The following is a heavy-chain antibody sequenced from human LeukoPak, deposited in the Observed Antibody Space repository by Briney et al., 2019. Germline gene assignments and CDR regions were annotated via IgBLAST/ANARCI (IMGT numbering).Heavy chain of an antibody. D-gene: IGHD2-15*01. CDR3: AKQRGPVVVMDFDY. J-gene: IGHJ4*02. Sequence: GGSLRLSCAASGFSFSSYGIHWVRQAPGKGLEWVAFIRYDGSNKYYVDSVKGRFTISRDNSKNTLYLQMNSLRPEDTAVYYCAKQRGPVVVMDFDYWGKGTLVTASS. CDR2: IRYDGSNK. V-gene: IGHV3-30*02. CDR1: GFSFSSYG.